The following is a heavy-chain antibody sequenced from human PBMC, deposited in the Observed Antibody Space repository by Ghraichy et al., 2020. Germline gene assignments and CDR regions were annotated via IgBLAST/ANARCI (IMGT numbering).Heavy chain of an antibody. D-gene: IGHD2-2*01. CDR3: ARVSSASWFDY. J-gene: IGHJ4*02. CDR1: GGSVTSGHYY. Sequence: SETLSLTCTVSGGSVTSGHYYWTWIRQSPGKGLECIGYIHYSGNTNYNPSLKSRVTISVDTSKNQFSLNLRSVTAADTALYDCARVSSASWFDYWGQGTLVTVSS. V-gene: IGHV4-61*01. CDR2: IHYSGNT.